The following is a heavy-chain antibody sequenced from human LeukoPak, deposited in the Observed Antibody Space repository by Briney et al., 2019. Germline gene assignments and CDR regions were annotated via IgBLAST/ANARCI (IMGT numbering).Heavy chain of an antibody. J-gene: IGHJ6*03. D-gene: IGHD2-15*01. CDR2: IIPIFGTA. Sequence: SVKVSCKASGGTFSSYAISWVRQAPGQGLEWMGGIIPIFGTANYAQKFQGRVTITTDESTSTAYMELSSLRSEDTAVYYCAREVVVAATQATYYMDVWGKGTTVTVSS. V-gene: IGHV1-69*05. CDR3: AREVVVAATQATYYMDV. CDR1: GGTFSSYA.